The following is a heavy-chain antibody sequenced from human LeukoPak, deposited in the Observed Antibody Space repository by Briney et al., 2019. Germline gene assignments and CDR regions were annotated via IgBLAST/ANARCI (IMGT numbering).Heavy chain of an antibody. CDR3: ARLRRIAAAGYYYYYGMDV. Sequence: ASVKVSCKASGYTFTSYDINWVRQATGQGLEWMGWMNPNSGNTGYAQKFQGRVTMTRNTSISTAYTELSSLRSEDTAVYYCARLRRIAAAGYYYYYGMDVWGQGTTVTVSS. V-gene: IGHV1-8*01. CDR1: GYTFTSYD. D-gene: IGHD6-13*01. CDR2: MNPNSGNT. J-gene: IGHJ6*02.